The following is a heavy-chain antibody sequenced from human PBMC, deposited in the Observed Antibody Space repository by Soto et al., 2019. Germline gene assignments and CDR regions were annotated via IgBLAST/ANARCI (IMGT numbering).Heavy chain of an antibody. V-gene: IGHV4-39*01. Sequence: QLQLQESGPGLVKPSETLSLTCTVSGGSISSSSYYWGWIRQPPGKGLEWIGSIYYSGSTYYNPSLKSRVPISFDRSKIQFSLKLSSVTAADTAVYYCAQERGLEAFDIWGQGTMVTVSS. D-gene: IGHD3-22*01. CDR3: AQERGLEAFDI. CDR2: IYYSGST. CDR1: GGSISSSSYY. J-gene: IGHJ3*02.